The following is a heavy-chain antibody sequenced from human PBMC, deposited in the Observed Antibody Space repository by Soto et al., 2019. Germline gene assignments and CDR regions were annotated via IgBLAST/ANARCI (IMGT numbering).Heavy chain of an antibody. CDR1: GYTFTSYY. D-gene: IGHD5-12*01. CDR2: INANNGNT. V-gene: IGHV1-18*04. Sequence: GASVKVSCKASGYTFTSYYMHWVRQAPGQGLEWMGRINANNGNTNYAQKLQGRVTMTTDTSTSTAYMELRSLRSDDTAVYYCAAVDIVATMTPLGDAFDIWGQGTMVTVSS. CDR3: AAVDIVATMTPLGDAFDI. J-gene: IGHJ3*02.